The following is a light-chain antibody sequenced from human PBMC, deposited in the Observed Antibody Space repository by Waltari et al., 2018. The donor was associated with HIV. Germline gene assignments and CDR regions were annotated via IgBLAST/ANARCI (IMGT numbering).Light chain of an antibody. V-gene: IGLV2-8*01. CDR1: SRAVGGYNY. CDR3: SSYAGSNNLWV. Sequence: QSALTQPPSASGSPGQSVTISCTGTSRAVGGYNYFSWDQQHPGKAPKHMIYEVSKRPPGGLGRLPGSKSGSTASLTFSGLQAEDEADYYCSSYAGSNNLWVFCGGTKLTVL. CDR2: EVS. J-gene: IGLJ3*02.